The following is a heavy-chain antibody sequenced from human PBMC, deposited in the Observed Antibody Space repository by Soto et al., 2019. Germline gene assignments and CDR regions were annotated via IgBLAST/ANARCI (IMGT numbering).Heavy chain of an antibody. V-gene: IGHV4-34*01. Sequence: PSETLSLTCAVYGGSFSGYYWSWIRQPPGKGLEWIGEINHSGSTNYNPSLKSRVTISVDTSKNQFSLKLSSVTAADTAVYYCARGVSSSSVFDPWGQGTLVTVSS. D-gene: IGHD6-6*01. J-gene: IGHJ5*02. CDR2: INHSGST. CDR3: ARGVSSSSVFDP. CDR1: GGSFSGYY.